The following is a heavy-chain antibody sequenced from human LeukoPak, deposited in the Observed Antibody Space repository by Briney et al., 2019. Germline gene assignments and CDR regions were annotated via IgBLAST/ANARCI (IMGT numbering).Heavy chain of an antibody. V-gene: IGHV4-59*02. CDR1: GGSVSGYY. J-gene: IGHJ4*02. D-gene: IGHD2-15*01. CDR3: ARIHRYCSGGACYVLDN. CDR2: VYYSGST. Sequence: SETLSLTCVVSGGSVSGYYWGWIRQPPGRGLEWIGYVYYSGSTNYNSSFKSRITISVDTSRNQFSLQLSSVTAADTAVYYCARIHRYCSGGACYVLDNWGQGTLVAVSS.